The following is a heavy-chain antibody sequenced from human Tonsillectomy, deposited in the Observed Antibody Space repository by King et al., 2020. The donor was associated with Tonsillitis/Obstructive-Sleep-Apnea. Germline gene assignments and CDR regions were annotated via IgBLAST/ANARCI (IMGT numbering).Heavy chain of an antibody. V-gene: IGHV1-18*01. CDR1: GYTFTSYG. Sequence: VPLVPSGAAVTPPGASVQVSCQASGYTFTSYGISWVRQAPGQGLEWMGWISAYNGNTNYAQKLQGRVTMTTDTSTSTAYMELRSLRSDDQAGAYCARDVVPVGIAARTKNGDYWGQGTVGTVAA. J-gene: IGHJ4*02. CDR2: ISAYNGNT. CDR3: ARDVVPVGIAARTKNGDY. D-gene: IGHD6-25*01.